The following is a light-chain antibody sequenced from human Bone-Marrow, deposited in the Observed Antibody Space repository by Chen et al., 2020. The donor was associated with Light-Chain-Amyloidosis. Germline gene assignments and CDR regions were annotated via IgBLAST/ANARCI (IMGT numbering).Light chain of an antibody. V-gene: IGLV3-25*03. CDR1: DLPTKY. CDR2: RDT. CDR3: QSADSSGTYEVI. J-gene: IGLJ2*01. Sequence: SYELTQPPSVSVSPGQTARITCSGDDLPTKYAYWYQQKLGQAPVLVIHRDTERPSGSAERFSGSSSGTTATLTSSGVQAEDEADYHCQSADSSGTYEVIFGGGTKLTVL.